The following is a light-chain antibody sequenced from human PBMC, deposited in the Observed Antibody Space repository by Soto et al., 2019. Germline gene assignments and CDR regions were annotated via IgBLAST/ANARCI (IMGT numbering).Light chain of an antibody. Sequence: QSALTQPRSVSGSPGQSVTISCTGTSSDVAGYNYVSWYQQHPGKAPKLMIYDVNKRPSGVPDRFSGSKSGNTASLTISGLQAEDEADYYCCSYAGSYTYFFGTGTKLTVL. J-gene: IGLJ1*01. V-gene: IGLV2-11*01. CDR2: DVN. CDR3: CSYAGSYTYF. CDR1: SSDVAGYNY.